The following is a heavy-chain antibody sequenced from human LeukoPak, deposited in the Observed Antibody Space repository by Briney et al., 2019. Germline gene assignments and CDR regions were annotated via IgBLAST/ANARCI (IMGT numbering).Heavy chain of an antibody. D-gene: IGHD3-3*01. CDR2: IYYSGST. Sequence: SSETLSLTCTVSGGSISSGDYYWSWIRQPPGKGLEWIGYIYYSGSTYYSPSLKSRVTISVDTSKNQFSPKLSSVTAADTAVYYCAREHYDFWSGFKRIDYWGQGTLVTVSS. V-gene: IGHV4-30-4*08. CDR3: AREHYDFWSGFKRIDY. CDR1: GGSISSGDYY. J-gene: IGHJ4*02.